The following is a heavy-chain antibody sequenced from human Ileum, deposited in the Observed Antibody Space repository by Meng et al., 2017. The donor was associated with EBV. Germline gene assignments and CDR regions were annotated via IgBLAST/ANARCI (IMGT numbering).Heavy chain of an antibody. CDR3: ARGFYTYGSSCFDY. CDR2: INHSGST. CDR1: GGSFSGYY. D-gene: IGHD6-13*01. V-gene: IGHV4-34*01. Sequence: VQLQQWGAGLLNPSEALSRTCAVYGGSFSGYYWTWIRQPPGKGLEWIGEINHSGSTNYNPSLKSRVTISVDKNQFSLKLSSVTAADTAVYYCARGFYTYGSSCFDYWGQGTLVTVSS. J-gene: IGHJ4*02.